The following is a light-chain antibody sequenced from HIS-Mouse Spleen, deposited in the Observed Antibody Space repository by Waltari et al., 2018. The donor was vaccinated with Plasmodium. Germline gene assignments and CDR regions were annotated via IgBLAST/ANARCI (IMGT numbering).Light chain of an antibody. V-gene: IGLV3-1*01. J-gene: IGLJ2*01. CDR1: KLGDKY. Sequence: SYELTQPPSVSVSPGQTASITCSGDKLGDKYACLYQQKPGQSPVLVIYQDSKRPSGIPELFSGSNSGNTATLTISGTQAMDEADYYCQAWDSSTVVFGGGTKLTVL. CDR2: QDS. CDR3: QAWDSSTVV.